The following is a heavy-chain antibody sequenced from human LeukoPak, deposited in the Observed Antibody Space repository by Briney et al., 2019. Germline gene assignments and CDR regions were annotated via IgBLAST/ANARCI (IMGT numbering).Heavy chain of an antibody. CDR2: IYHSGSA. CDR3: ARVLFLEWLFIDAFDI. V-gene: IGHV4-4*02. J-gene: IGHJ3*02. D-gene: IGHD3-3*01. CDR1: GGSVSSNNW. Sequence: SETLSLTCAVSGGSVSSNNWWSWVRQPPGEGLEWIGEIYHSGSANYNPSLKSRVTISLDKSNNQVSLKLSSVTGADTAVYYCARVLFLEWLFIDAFDIWGQGTMVTVSS.